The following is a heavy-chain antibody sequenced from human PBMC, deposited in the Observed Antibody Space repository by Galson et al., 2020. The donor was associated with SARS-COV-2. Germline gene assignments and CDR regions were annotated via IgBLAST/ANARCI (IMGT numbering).Heavy chain of an antibody. CDR2: ISSYASNK. D-gene: IGHD3-9*01. CDR1: GFTFGSHA. CDR3: ARDHDVLSGYASYYFVS. V-gene: IGHV3-30*04. Sequence: GWSLTLSCAASGFTFGSHATHWVRRAPGKAMEWVAIISSYASNKNYADSVKDRFIMTRDNSKNTVFLQMNSLRPEYTAVYYCARDHDVLSGYASYYFVSWGQGALVTVSS. J-gene: IGHJ4*02.